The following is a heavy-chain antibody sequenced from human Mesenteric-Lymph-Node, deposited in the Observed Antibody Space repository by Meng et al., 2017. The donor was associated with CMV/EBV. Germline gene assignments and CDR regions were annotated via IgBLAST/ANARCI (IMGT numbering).Heavy chain of an antibody. CDR2: SSDTGGT. CDR3: ARRTWLFYRFDF. V-gene: IGHV4-34*01. CDR1: GGSFSDYY. Sequence: SETLSLTCAVYGGSFSDYYWSWIRQPPGKGLEWIGESSDTGGTHYNPSLRSRVTISLDMSKNQFSLKLSSVSAADTAVYYCARRTWLFYRFDFWGQGALVTVSS. J-gene: IGHJ4*02. D-gene: IGHD6-19*01.